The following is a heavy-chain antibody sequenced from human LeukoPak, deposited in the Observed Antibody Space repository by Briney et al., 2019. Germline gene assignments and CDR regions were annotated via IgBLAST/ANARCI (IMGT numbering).Heavy chain of an antibody. Sequence: PGGTLRLSCAASGFTFSSYGMSWVRQAPGKGLEWVSAISGSGGSTYYADSVKGRFTISRDNSKNTLYLQMNSLRAEDTAVYYCAKVVPAATYYYYYYMDVWGKGTTVTISS. CDR2: ISGSGGST. V-gene: IGHV3-23*01. J-gene: IGHJ6*03. CDR1: GFTFSSYG. D-gene: IGHD2-2*01. CDR3: AKVVPAATYYYYYYMDV.